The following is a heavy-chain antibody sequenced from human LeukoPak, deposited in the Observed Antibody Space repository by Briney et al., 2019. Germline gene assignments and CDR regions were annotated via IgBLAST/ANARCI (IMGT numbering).Heavy chain of an antibody. V-gene: IGHV4-31*03. CDR1: GGSISSGGYY. CDR2: IYYSGST. J-gene: IGHJ3*02. D-gene: IGHD3-10*01. Sequence: PSQTLSLTCTVSGGSISSGGYYWSWIRQHPGKGLEWIGYIYYSGSTYYNPSLKSRVTISVDTSKNQFSLKLSSVTAADTAVYYCARGDPYYGSGATQGFDIWGQGTMVTVSS. CDR3: ARGDPYYGSGATQGFDI.